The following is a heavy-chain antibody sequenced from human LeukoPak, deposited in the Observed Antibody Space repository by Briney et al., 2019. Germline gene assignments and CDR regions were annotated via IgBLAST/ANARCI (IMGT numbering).Heavy chain of an antibody. J-gene: IGHJ6*02. CDR2: ISSNGGST. D-gene: IGHD2-15*01. Sequence: GGSLRLSCSASGFTLSSYAMHWVRQAPGKGLEYVSAISSNGGSTYYAGSVKGRFTISRDNSKNTLYLQMSSLRAEDTAVYYCARYCSGGTCKLGYYYYGMDVWGQGTTVTVSS. V-gene: IGHV3-64D*06. CDR1: GFTLSSYA. CDR3: ARYCSGGTCKLGYYYYGMDV.